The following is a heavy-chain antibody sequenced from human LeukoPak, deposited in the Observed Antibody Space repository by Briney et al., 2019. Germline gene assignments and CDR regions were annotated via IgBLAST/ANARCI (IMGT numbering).Heavy chain of an antibody. J-gene: IGHJ4*02. D-gene: IGHD5-18*01. CDR1: GGSISGYY. CDR3: ARAGYNYGFFNLDY. Sequence: SETLSLTCTVSGGSISGYYWSWIRQPPGKGLEWIGYIYYSGNTNYNPSLKSRVTISVDTSKNQFSLKLSSVTAADTALYHCARAGYNYGFFNLDYWGQGTLVTVSS. V-gene: IGHV4-59*08. CDR2: IYYSGNT.